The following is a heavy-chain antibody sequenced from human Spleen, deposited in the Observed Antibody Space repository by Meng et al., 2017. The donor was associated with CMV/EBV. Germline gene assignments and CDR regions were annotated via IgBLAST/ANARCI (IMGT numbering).Heavy chain of an antibody. V-gene: IGHV1-2*02. Sequence: SVKVSCKASGGTFSSYTFSWVRQAPGQGLEWMGWINPNSGGTNYAQKFQGRVTMTRDTSISTAYMELSRLRSDDTAVYYCARGFVVVPAAIHRWGQGTLVTVSS. CDR2: INPNSGGT. CDR1: GGTFSSYT. D-gene: IGHD2-2*01. CDR3: ARGFVVVPAAIHR. J-gene: IGHJ4*02.